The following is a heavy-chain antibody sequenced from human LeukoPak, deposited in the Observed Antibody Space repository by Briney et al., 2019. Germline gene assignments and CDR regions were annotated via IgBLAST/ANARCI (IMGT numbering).Heavy chain of an antibody. CDR1: GGAINSDY. Sequence: SETLSLTCTVSGGAINSDYWSWLRQPPGKGPEWIGYIYYSGNTNYNPSLKSRVTISIDTSKKQFSLKLSSVTAADTAVYYCARGAGWYNYWGQGTLLTVSS. J-gene: IGHJ4*02. CDR3: ARGAGWYNY. CDR2: IYYSGNT. V-gene: IGHV4-59*01. D-gene: IGHD6-19*01.